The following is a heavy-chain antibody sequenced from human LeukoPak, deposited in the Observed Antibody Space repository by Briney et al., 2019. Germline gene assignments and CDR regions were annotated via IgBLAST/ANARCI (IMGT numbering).Heavy chain of an antibody. CDR3: ARARNIVLMVYAMEY. CDR2: IKQDGSEK. Sequence: PRGCLRPSCAPSGFTFTSYWMSWVRPAPGKGLEWVANIKQDGSEKYYVDSVKGRFTISRDNAKNSLYLQMNSLRAEDTAVYYCARARNIVLMVYAMEYWGQGTLVTVSS. J-gene: IGHJ4*02. CDR1: GFTFTSYW. D-gene: IGHD2-8*01. V-gene: IGHV3-7*02.